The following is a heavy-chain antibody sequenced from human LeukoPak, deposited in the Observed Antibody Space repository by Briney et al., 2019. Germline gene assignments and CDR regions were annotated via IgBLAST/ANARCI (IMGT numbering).Heavy chain of an antibody. CDR1: DDSISNYY. D-gene: IGHD6-19*01. CDR3: ARIYNSSQWLAPGDY. Sequence: TSETLPLTCTVSDDSISNYYWSWIRQPPGKGLEWIVYIYYSGSTTYNPSLKSRVTMSVDTSKNQFSLKLRSVTAADTALYYCARIYNSSQWLAPGDYWGQGTLVTVSS. V-gene: IGHV4-59*01. J-gene: IGHJ4*02. CDR2: IYYSGST.